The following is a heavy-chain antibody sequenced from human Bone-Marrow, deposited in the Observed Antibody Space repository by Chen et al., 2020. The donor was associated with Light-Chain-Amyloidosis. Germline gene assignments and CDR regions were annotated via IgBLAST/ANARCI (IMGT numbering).Heavy chain of an antibody. V-gene: IGHV1-3*04. CDR2: INIVNNDA. CDR3: ARGVNYAMDV. CDR1: GYSFFSYA. Sequence: QVQVVQSGAEVMKPGASVKVSCKSSGYSFFSYAMHWVRQAPGQRLEWMGWINIVNNDAKSSQKFRDRLTITMDPSASTVYMELRSPRSEDTAVYYCARGVNYAMDVWGQGTTVIVSS. J-gene: IGHJ6*02.